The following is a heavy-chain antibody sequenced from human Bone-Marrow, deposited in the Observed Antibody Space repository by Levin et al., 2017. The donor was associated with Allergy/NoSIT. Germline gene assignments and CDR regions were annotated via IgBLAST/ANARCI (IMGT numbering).Heavy chain of an antibody. Sequence: SETLSLTCAVSGVSIGSDNWWGWVRQSPGKGLHFIGEVYHTGSTYYNPSLSSRVHISVDKSRNQFSLQLSSVTAADTAIYYCAKLQWGVKVFESWGHGTLVTVSS. CDR2: VYHTGST. V-gene: IGHV4-4*02. CDR1: GVSIGSDNW. D-gene: IGHD3-10*01. J-gene: IGHJ4*01. CDR3: AKLQWGVKVFES.